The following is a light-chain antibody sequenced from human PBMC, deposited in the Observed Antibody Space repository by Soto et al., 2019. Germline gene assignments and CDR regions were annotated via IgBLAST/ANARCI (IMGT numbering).Light chain of an antibody. CDR2: NSN. V-gene: IGLV1-44*01. CDR3: ATWDDSLNARGV. J-gene: IGLJ3*02. CDR1: RSNIGNNA. Sequence: QSVLTQTPSASGTTGQTVTISCSGSRSNIGNNAVSWYQQFPGTAPKLLIYNSNQRPAGFPDRFSGSKSGTSASLAISGLQSEDEADYYCATWDDSLNARGVFGGGTKLTVL.